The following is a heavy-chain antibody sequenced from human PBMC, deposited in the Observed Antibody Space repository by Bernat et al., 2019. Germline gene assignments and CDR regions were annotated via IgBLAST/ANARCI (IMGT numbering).Heavy chain of an antibody. CDR1: GFTFSSYG. D-gene: IGHD2-15*01. Sequence: QVQLVESGGGVVQPGRSLRLSCAASGFTFSSYGMHWVRQASGKGLEWVAVISYDGSNKYYADSVKGRFTISRDNSKHTLYLQMNSLRAEDTAVYYCAKGLAYCSGGSCYPLDYWGQGTLVTVSS. CDR2: ISYDGSNK. V-gene: IGHV3-30*18. CDR3: AKGLAYCSGGSCYPLDY. J-gene: IGHJ4*02.